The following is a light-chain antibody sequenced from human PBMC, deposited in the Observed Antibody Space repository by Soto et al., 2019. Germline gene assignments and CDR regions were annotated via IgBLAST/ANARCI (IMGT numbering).Light chain of an antibody. CDR2: AAS. CDR1: QGISNF. Sequence: DIQMTQSPSSLSASVGDRVTITCRASQGISNFLAWYQQKPGKVPKLLIYAASTLQSGLPSLFSGTGSGTDVTPTLSSLQHEDGAPYYCPTHNCAPRTFGQGTKVEIK. V-gene: IGKV1-27*01. CDR3: PTHNCAPRT. J-gene: IGKJ1*01.